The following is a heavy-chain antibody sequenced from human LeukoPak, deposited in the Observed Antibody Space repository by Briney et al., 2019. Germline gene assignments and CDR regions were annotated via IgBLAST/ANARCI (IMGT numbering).Heavy chain of an antibody. Sequence: AGGSLRLSCAASGFTFSSYSMNWVRQAPGKGLEWVSSISSSSSYIYYADSVKGRFTISRDNAKNSLYLQMNSLRAEDTAVYYCARGRRGYDEDWFDPWGQGTLVTVSS. CDR1: GFTFSSYS. J-gene: IGHJ5*02. V-gene: IGHV3-21*01. D-gene: IGHD5-12*01. CDR2: ISSSSSYI. CDR3: ARGRRGYDEDWFDP.